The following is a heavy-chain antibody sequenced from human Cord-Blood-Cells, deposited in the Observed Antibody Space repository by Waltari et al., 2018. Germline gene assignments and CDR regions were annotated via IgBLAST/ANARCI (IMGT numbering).Heavy chain of an antibody. CDR1: GFPVCSFA. CDR3: AKEPRTISSSYVDY. D-gene: IGHD6-6*01. Sequence: EVQRLASGGGLVQTGGSLRATCAATGFPVCSFATDLDRQPTGKGLEWVSALSGSGGITYYADSVKGRFTIARDNSKNTRYLQMNSLRAEDTAVYYCAKEPRTISSSYVDYWGQGTLVTVSS. CDR2: LSGSGGIT. V-gene: IGHV3-23*01. J-gene: IGHJ4*02.